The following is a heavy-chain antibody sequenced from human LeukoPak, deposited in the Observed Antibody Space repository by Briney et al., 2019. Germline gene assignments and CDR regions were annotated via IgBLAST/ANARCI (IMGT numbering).Heavy chain of an antibody. CDR3: ARSDYYGAGSFDY. J-gene: IGHJ4*02. V-gene: IGHV1-46*01. CDR1: GYTVTSHY. Sequence: ASMKVSCKASGYTVTSHYIHWVRQAPGQGLEWRGIINPNSGSTDQTQKFQGRVTLTRDTSTSTFYMELSSLRSEDTAMYYCARSDYYGAGSFDYWGQGTLVTVSS. CDR2: INPNSGST. D-gene: IGHD3-10*01.